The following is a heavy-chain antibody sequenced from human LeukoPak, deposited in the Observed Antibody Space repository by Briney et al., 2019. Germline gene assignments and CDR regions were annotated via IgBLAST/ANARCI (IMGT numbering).Heavy chain of an antibody. Sequence: RPGRSLRLSCAASGFTFSSYSIHWVRRAPGQGLEWVAVVSHDGRNKYYADSVKGRFTISRDNSKTTVYLQMNSLRAEDTAVYYCARSRYCSHGNYYFGSLFDPGDQGTLVTVSS. CDR1: GFTFSSYS. J-gene: IGHJ5*02. CDR2: VSHDGRNK. CDR3: ARSRYCSHGNYYFGSLFDP. V-gene: IGHV3-30*04. D-gene: IGHD2-15*01.